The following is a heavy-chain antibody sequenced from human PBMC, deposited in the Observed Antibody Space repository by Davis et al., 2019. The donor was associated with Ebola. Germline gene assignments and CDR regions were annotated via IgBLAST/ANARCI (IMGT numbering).Heavy chain of an antibody. Sequence: GESLKISCAASGFTFSSYGMNWVRQAPGKALERAAAISYDGSNKYYADSVKGRFTISSDNSKNTLYLQMNSLRAEDTAVYYCAKDLGGTMVRGVMYWYYGMDVWGQGTTVTVSS. D-gene: IGHD3-10*01. CDR2: ISYDGSNK. CDR3: AKDLGGTMVRGVMYWYYGMDV. J-gene: IGHJ6*02. V-gene: IGHV3-30*18. CDR1: GFTFSSYG.